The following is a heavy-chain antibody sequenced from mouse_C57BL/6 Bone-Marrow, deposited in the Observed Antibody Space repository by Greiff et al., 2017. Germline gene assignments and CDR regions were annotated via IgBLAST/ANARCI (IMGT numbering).Heavy chain of an antibody. CDR3: ARGYFDY. CDR1: GYTFTDYN. J-gene: IGHJ2*01. Sequence: EVQLVESGPELVKPGASVKIPCKASGYTFTDYNMDWVKQSHGKSLEWIGDINPNNGGTSYNQKFKGKATLTVDKSSSTAYMELRSLTSEDTAVYYCARGYFDYWGQGTTLTVSA. CDR2: INPNNGGT. V-gene: IGHV1-18*01.